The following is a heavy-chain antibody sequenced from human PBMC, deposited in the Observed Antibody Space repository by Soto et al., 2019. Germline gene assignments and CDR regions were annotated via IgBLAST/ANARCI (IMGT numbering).Heavy chain of an antibody. V-gene: IGHV1-2*04. J-gene: IGHJ6*02. CDR1: GYSFTGYY. CDR2: INPNSGGT. D-gene: IGHD3-22*01. Sequence: ASVKVSCKALGYSFTGYYMHGLRQAPGPGLEWMGWINPNSGGTNYAQKFQGWVTMTRDTSISTAYMELSRLRSDDTAVYYCARDLGGSGYLPIYYYYGMDVWGQGTTVTVS. CDR3: ARDLGGSGYLPIYYYYGMDV.